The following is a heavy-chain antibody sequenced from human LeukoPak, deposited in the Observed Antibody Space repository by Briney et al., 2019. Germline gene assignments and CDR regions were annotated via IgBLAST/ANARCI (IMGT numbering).Heavy chain of an antibody. CDR1: EFIFSGYW. J-gene: IGHJ4*02. D-gene: IGHD6-13*01. Sequence: GGSLRLSCAASEFIFSGYWMNWVRQAPGKGLEWVANIKQDGSEKQYVDSVRGRFTISRDNAKNSLYLQMNSLRVEDTAVYYCARDGFVGAADYWGQGTPVTVSS. CDR2: IKQDGSEK. CDR3: ARDGFVGAADY. V-gene: IGHV3-7*01.